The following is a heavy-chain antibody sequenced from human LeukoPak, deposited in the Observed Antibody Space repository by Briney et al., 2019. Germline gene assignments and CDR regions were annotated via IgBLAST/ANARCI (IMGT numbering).Heavy chain of an antibody. V-gene: IGHV1-46*01. J-gene: IGHJ1*01. D-gene: IGHD3-22*01. CDR2: INPSGGSK. CDR1: GYTFTSYY. Sequence: ASVKVSCKASGYTFTSYYMHWVRQAPGQGLEWMGIINPSGGSKRYAQKFQGRVTMTRDPSMSTVAMEVSSLRSEDTAVCYCARGLDYYDSSGYFYFQHWGQGTLVTVSS. CDR3: ARGLDYYDSSGYFYFQH.